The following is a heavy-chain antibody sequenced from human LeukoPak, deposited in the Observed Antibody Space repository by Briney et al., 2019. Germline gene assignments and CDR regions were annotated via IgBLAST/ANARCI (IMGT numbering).Heavy chain of an antibody. D-gene: IGHD3-10*01. V-gene: IGHV3-30*02. CDR3: AREYPPITMVRAPGDYYYYGMDV. J-gene: IGHJ6*02. Sequence: GGSLRLSCAASGFTFSKYDMHWVRQAPGKGLEWVAFIQYDGSNKYYADSVKGRFTISRDNSKDTLNLQMNSLRAEDTAVYYCAREYPPITMVRAPGDYYYYGMDVWGQGTTVTVSS. CDR2: IQYDGSNK. CDR1: GFTFSKYD.